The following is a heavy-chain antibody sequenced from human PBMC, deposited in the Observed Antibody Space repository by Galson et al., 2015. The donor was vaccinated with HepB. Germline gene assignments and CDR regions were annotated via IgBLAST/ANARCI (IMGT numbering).Heavy chain of an antibody. CDR1: GFTFSSYG. D-gene: IGHD2-15*01. CDR2: ISYDGSNK. V-gene: IGHV3-30*18. J-gene: IGHJ6*02. CDR3: AKEGRYGMDV. Sequence: SLRLSCAASGFTFSSYGMHWVRQAPGKGLEWVAVISYDGSNKYYADSVKGRFTISRDNSKNTLYLQMNSLRAEDTAVYYCAKEGRYGMDVWGQGTTVTVSS.